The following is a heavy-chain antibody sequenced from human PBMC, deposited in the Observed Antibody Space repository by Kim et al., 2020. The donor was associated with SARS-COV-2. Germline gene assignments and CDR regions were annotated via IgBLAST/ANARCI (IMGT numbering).Heavy chain of an antibody. J-gene: IGHJ3*02. Sequence: ASVKVSCKASGYTFTSYYIHWVRQAPGQGLEWMGIINPSGGSTSYAQKFQGRVTMTRDTSTSTVYMELSSLRSEDTAVYYCAIGLVRFLEWLSHDAFDIWGQGTMVTVSS. CDR1: GYTFTSYY. CDR2: INPSGGST. CDR3: AIGLVRFLEWLSHDAFDI. D-gene: IGHD3-3*01. V-gene: IGHV1-46*01.